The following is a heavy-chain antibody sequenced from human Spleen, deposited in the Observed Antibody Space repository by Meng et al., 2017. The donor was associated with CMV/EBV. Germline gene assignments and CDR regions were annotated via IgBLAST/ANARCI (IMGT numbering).Heavy chain of an antibody. CDR2: ISAYNGNT. D-gene: IGHD3-10*01. CDR1: GYNFTSYG. J-gene: IGHJ4*02. Sequence: QVPVVQLGVEVKKPVVSVNVSCKASGYNFTSYGISWVRQAPGQGLEWMGWISAYNGNTNYAQKLQGRVTMTTDTSTSTAYMELRSLRSDDTAVYYCARVFGSIEKDYWGQGTLVTVSS. V-gene: IGHV1-18*01. CDR3: ARVFGSIEKDY.